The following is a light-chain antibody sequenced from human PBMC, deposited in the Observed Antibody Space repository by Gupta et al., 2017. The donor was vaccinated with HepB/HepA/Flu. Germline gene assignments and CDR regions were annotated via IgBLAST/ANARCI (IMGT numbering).Light chain of an antibody. CDR3: QQRDNVPHT. CDR2: AAS. Sequence: DIRLTQSPSFLSASVGDRVTITCRATQNILNYLNWYQQRPGQAPRLLIYAASKLHTEVPSRFSGGGSGTVFTLTISRRQPEDFATYWCQQRDNVPHTFGQGSKLEI. J-gene: IGKJ2*01. V-gene: IGKV1-39*01. CDR1: QNILNY.